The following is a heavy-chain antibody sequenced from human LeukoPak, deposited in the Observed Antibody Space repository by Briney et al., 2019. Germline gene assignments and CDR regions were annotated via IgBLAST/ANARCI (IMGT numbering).Heavy chain of an antibody. Sequence: GASVKFSCKASGYTFTGYYMHWVRQAPGQGLEWMGWINPNSGGTNYAQKFQGRVTMTRDTSISTAYMELSRLRSDDTAVYYCARDRGVVTPFDYWGQGTLVTVSS. CDR2: INPNSGGT. J-gene: IGHJ4*02. CDR1: GYTFTGYY. CDR3: ARDRGVVTPFDY. V-gene: IGHV1-2*02. D-gene: IGHD4-23*01.